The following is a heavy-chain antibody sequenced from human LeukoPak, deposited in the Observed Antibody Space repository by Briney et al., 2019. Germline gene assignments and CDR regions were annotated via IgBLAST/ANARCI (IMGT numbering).Heavy chain of an antibody. CDR1: GYTFTNFG. D-gene: IGHD5-24*01. V-gene: IGHV1-18*01. J-gene: IGHJ3*02. Sequence: GASVKVSCKASGYTFTNFGISWVRQAPGQGLEWMGWISTYNGNSNYAHKLQDRVTMTTDTSTTTAYMDLRRLRSDDTAVYSCARARGCAREDYKGDAFDIWGQGTMVTVSS. CDR2: ISTYNGNS. CDR3: ARARGCAREDYKGDAFDI.